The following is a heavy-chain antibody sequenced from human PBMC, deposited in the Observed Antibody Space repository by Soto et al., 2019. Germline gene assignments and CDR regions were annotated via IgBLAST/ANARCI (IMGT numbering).Heavy chain of an antibody. V-gene: IGHV4-31*03. CDR1: GGSISSGGYY. CDR2: IYYSGST. J-gene: IGHJ4*02. Sequence: LSLTCTVSGGSISSGGYYWSWIRQHPGKGLEWIGYIYYSGSTYYNPSLKSRVTISVDTSKNQFSLKLSSVTAADTAVYYCARVNWNYKRTVDYWGQGTLVTVSS. CDR3: ARVNWNYKRTVDY. D-gene: IGHD1-7*01.